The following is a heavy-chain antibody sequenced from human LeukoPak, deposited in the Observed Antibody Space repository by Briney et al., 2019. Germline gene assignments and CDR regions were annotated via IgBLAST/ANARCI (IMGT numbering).Heavy chain of an antibody. CDR1: GGSFSGYY. CDR2: INHSGST. D-gene: IGHD6-13*01. J-gene: IGHJ4*02. Sequence: SETLSLTCAVYGGSFSGYYWSWIRQPPGKGLEWIGEINHSGSTNYNPSLKGRVTISVDTSKNQFSLKLSSVTAADTAVYYCARVPRSSWYMGVDYWGQGTLVTVSS. CDR3: ARVPRSSWYMGVDY. V-gene: IGHV4-34*01.